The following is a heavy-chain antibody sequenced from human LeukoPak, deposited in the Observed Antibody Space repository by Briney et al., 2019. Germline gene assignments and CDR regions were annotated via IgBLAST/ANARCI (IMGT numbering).Heavy chain of an antibody. Sequence: GGSLRLSCAASGFTFSSYSMNWVRQAPGKGLKWVSSISSSSSYIYYADSVKGRFTISRDNAKNSLYLQMNSLRAEDTAVYYCARDLGMVRGVTRGQGTLVTVSS. CDR2: ISSSSSYI. D-gene: IGHD3-10*01. J-gene: IGHJ4*02. CDR3: ARDLGMVRGVT. V-gene: IGHV3-21*01. CDR1: GFTFSSYS.